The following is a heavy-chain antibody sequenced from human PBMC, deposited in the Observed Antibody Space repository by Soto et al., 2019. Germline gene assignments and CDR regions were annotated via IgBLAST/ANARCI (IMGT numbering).Heavy chain of an antibody. D-gene: IGHD6-19*01. CDR3: ARSSGWALFDAFDI. J-gene: IGHJ3*02. CDR1: GFTFSSYA. V-gene: IGHV3-30-3*01. CDR2: ISYDGSNK. Sequence: GGSLRLSCAASGFTFSSYAMHWVRQAPGKGLEWVAVISYDGSNKYYADSVKGRFTISRDNSKNTLYLQMNSLRAEDTAVYYCARSSGWALFDAFDIWGQGTMVTVSS.